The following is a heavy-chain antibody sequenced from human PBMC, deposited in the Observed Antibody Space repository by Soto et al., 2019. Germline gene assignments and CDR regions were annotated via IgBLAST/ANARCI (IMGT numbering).Heavy chain of an antibody. CDR3: ARAGGSGRSTWFDP. CDR1: GGSISSYY. V-gene: IGHV4-59*01. J-gene: IGHJ5*02. CDR2: IYYSGST. D-gene: IGHD3-10*01. Sequence: KTSETLSLTCTVSGGSISSYYWSWVRQPPGKGLEWIGYIYYSGSTNYNPSLKSRVTISVDTSKNQFSLKLSSVTAADTAVYYCARAGGSGRSTWFDPWGQGTLVTVSS.